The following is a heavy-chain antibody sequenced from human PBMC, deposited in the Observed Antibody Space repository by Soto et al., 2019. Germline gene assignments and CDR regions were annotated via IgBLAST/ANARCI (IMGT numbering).Heavy chain of an antibody. D-gene: IGHD6-6*01. Sequence: EVQLVESGGGVVRPGGSLRLACAASGFAFDDYGMSWVREAPGKGLEWVSGINGNGGNTGYVDSGKGRVTISRDNAKNSLYLQMNSLRVEDTALYHCVREGSLYYMAVWGKGTPVTVSS. CDR1: GFAFDDYG. CDR2: INGNGGNT. V-gene: IGHV3-20*01. CDR3: VREGSLYYMAV. J-gene: IGHJ6*03.